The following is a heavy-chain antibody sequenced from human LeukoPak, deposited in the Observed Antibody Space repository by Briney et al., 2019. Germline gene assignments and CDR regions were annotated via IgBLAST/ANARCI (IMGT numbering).Heavy chain of an antibody. Sequence: HRASVKVSCKASGYTFTSYAMHWVRQAPGQRLEWMGWINAGNGNTKYSQKSQGRVTITRDTSASTAYMELSSLRSEDTAVYYCARDTYVWGSYRPLGYWGQGTLVTVSS. CDR1: GYTFTSYA. J-gene: IGHJ4*02. D-gene: IGHD3-16*02. CDR2: INAGNGNT. V-gene: IGHV1-3*01. CDR3: ARDTYVWGSYRPLGY.